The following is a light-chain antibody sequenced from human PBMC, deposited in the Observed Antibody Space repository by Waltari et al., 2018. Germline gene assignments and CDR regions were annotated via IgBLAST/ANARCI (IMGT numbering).Light chain of an antibody. Sequence: DIVLTQSPASLSLSPGERATLSCRASQSVSSYLAWYQQKPGQAPRLLINDASNRATGIPARFSGSGSGTDFTLTISSLEPEDFAVYYCQQRRDWPITFGQGTRLEIK. CDR1: QSVSSY. V-gene: IGKV3-11*01. CDR3: QQRRDWPIT. J-gene: IGKJ5*01. CDR2: DAS.